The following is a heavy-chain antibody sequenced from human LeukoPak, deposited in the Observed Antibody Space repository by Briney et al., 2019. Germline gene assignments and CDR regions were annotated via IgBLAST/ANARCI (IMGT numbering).Heavy chain of an antibody. CDR3: ARAIAGRREDY. J-gene: IGHJ4*02. D-gene: IGHD6-6*01. Sequence: GASVKVSCKASGYTFTGYYMHWVRQAPGQGLEWMGWINPNRGGTNYAQKFQGRVTMTRDTSISTAYMELSRLRSDDTAVYYCARAIAGRREDYWGQGTLVTVSS. CDR1: GYTFTGYY. V-gene: IGHV1-2*02. CDR2: INPNRGGT.